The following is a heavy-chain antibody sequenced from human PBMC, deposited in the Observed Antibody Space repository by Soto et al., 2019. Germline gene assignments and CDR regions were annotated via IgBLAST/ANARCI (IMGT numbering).Heavy chain of an antibody. CDR3: TTERRYYYDSGGY. CDR1: GFTFSKAW. J-gene: IGHJ4*02. Sequence: PGGSLRLSCAASGFTFSKAWMSWVRQAPGKGLEWVGHIKSKIDGGATDYAAPVKGRFSISRDDSKNTLYLQMNNLETEDTALYYCTTERRYYYDSGGYWGQGTLVTVS. V-gene: IGHV3-15*01. CDR2: IKSKIDGGAT. D-gene: IGHD3-22*01.